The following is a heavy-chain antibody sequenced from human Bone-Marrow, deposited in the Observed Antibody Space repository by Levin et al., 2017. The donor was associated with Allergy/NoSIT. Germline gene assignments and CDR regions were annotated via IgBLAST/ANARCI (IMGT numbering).Heavy chain of an antibody. CDR2: IYLDNDK. CDR1: GFSLTTTGVG. CDR3: SHRRLGHGNGWDQGEFDS. D-gene: IGHD6-19*01. V-gene: IGHV2-5*02. Sequence: SGPTLVKPTETLTLTCTFSGFSLTTTGVGVAWIRQPPGKALEWLAVIYLDNDKRYSPSLRRRRTITKDTSKNQVVLTMTNMNPADTGTYYCSHRRLGHGNGWDQGEFDSWGQGTLVTVSA. J-gene: IGHJ4*02.